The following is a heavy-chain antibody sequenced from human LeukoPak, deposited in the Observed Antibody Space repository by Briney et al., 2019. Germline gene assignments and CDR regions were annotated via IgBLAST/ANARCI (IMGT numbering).Heavy chain of an antibody. Sequence: GGSLRLSGAASGFTFSSYSMNWVRQAPGKGLEWVSSISSSSSYIYYADSVKGRFTISRDNAKNSLYLQMNSLRAEDTAVYYCARDWAYFWSGYQDYWGQGTLVTVSS. CDR2: ISSSSSYI. V-gene: IGHV3-21*01. J-gene: IGHJ4*02. D-gene: IGHD3-3*01. CDR3: ARDWAYFWSGYQDY. CDR1: GFTFSSYS.